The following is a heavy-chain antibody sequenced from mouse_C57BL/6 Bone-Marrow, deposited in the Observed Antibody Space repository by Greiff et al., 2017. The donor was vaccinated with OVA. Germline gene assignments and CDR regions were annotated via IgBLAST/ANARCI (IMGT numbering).Heavy chain of an antibody. V-gene: IGHV1-61*01. D-gene: IGHD4-1*01. Sequence: QVQLQQPGAELVRPGSSVKLSCKASGYTFTSYWMDWVKQRPGQGLEWIGNIYPSDSETHYNQKFKDKATLTVDKSSSTAYMQLSSLTSEDSAVYYCARNWDGEDAMDYWGQGTSVTVSS. CDR3: ARNWDGEDAMDY. CDR1: GYTFTSYW. J-gene: IGHJ4*01. CDR2: IYPSDSET.